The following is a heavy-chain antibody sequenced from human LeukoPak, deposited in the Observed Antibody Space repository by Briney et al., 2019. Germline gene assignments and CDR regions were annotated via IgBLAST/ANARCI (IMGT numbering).Heavy chain of an antibody. CDR3: ATESSLYRLLTFPRY. V-gene: IGHV1-24*01. CDR2: FDPEDGET. D-gene: IGHD1-26*01. J-gene: IGHJ4*02. Sequence: ASVKVSCKVSGYTLTELSMHWVRQAPGKGLEWMGGFDPEDGETIYAQKFRGRVTMTEDTSTDTAYMELSSLRSEDTAVYYCATESSLYRLLTFPRYWGQGTLVTVSS. CDR1: GYTLTELS.